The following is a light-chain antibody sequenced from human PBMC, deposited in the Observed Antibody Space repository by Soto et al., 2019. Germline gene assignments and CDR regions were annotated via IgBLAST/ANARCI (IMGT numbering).Light chain of an antibody. CDR1: SSDVGAYNY. CDR2: EVS. CDR3: RAPGGRGV. Sequence: QSVLTQPPSASGSPGQSVSISCTGTSSDVGAYNYVSWYQHHPGKAPRLIIYEVSKRPSGVPDRFSGYKSGNTASLTVSGLQAEDEADYYFRAPGGRGVFGGGTKLTVL. J-gene: IGLJ3*02. V-gene: IGLV2-8*01.